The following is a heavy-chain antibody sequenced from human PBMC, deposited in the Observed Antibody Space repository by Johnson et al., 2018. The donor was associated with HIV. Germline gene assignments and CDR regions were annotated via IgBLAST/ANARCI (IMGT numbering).Heavy chain of an antibody. V-gene: IGHV3-13*01. J-gene: IGHJ3*02. CDR1: GFTFSSYA. Sequence: VQLVESGGGVVQPGRSLRLSCAASGFTFSSYAMHWVRQATGKGLEWVSGIGTAGDTYYPGSVKGRFTISRENAKNSLYLQMNSLRVGDTAVYYCARVGYCSGGSCFSGAFDIWGQGTMVTVSS. D-gene: IGHD2-15*01. CDR2: IGTAGDT. CDR3: ARVGYCSGGSCFSGAFDI.